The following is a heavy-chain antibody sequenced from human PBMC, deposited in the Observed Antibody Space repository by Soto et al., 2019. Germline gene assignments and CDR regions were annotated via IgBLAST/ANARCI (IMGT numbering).Heavy chain of an antibody. V-gene: IGHV3-30*18. Sequence: QVRLVESGGGVVQPGRSRRLSCEASGFTLSSCGMHWVRQAPGKGLEWVAVISYDGSDQAYADSVKGRFTVSRDTSRNTLFLHMSSLRIEDTAVYYCAKVGSGWYGGGFKHWGQGTLVTVSS. CDR1: GFTLSSCG. D-gene: IGHD6-19*01. CDR2: ISYDGSDQ. J-gene: IGHJ1*01. CDR3: AKVGSGWYGGGFKH.